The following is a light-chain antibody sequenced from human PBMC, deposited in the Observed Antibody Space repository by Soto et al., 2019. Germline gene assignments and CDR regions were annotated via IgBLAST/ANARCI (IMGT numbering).Light chain of an antibody. Sequence: EIVLTQSPGTLSLSPGERATLSCRASQSVSSSYLAWYQQKPGQAPRLLIYGASSGATGIPDRFSGSGSGTDFTLTISRLEPEDFAVYYCQQYGSSPFGGGTKVEIK. V-gene: IGKV3-20*01. CDR1: QSVSSSY. CDR2: GAS. J-gene: IGKJ4*01. CDR3: QQYGSSP.